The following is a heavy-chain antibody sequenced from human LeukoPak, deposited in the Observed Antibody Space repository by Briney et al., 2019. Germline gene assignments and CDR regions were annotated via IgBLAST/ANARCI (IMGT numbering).Heavy chain of an antibody. CDR3: ARPVYGSGSYYYDWFDP. J-gene: IGHJ5*02. V-gene: IGHV4-34*01. Sequence: NASETLSLTCAVYGGSFSGYYWSWIRQPPGKGLEWIGEINHSGSTNYNPSLKSRVTISVDTSKNQFSLKLSSVTAADTAVYYCARPVYGSGSYYYDWFDPWGQGTLVTVSS. CDR2: INHSGST. CDR1: GGSFSGYY. D-gene: IGHD3-10*01.